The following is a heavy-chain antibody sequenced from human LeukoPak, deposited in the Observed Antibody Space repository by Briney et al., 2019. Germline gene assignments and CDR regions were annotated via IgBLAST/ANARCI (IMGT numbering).Heavy chain of an antibody. Sequence: SETLSLTCTVSGGSISSSSYYWGWIRQPPGKGLEWIGSIYYSGSTYYNPSLKSRVTISVDTSKNQFSLKLSSVTAADTAVYYCARQINYGGNSGWFDPWGQGTLVTVSS. D-gene: IGHD4-23*01. J-gene: IGHJ5*02. CDR3: ARQINYGGNSGWFDP. CDR2: IYYSGST. CDR1: GGSISSSSYY. V-gene: IGHV4-39*01.